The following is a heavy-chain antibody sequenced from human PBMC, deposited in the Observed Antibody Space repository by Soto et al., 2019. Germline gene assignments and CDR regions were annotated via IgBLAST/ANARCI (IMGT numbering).Heavy chain of an antibody. CDR3: AIPRGGWYLQH. CDR1: GFTFSSYA. V-gene: IGHV3-23*01. J-gene: IGHJ1*01. Sequence: GGSLRLSCAASGFTFSSYAMSWVRQAPGQGLEWVSAMSIDDYSTYYADSVKGRFTISRDNSKNTLYLQMNSLRGDDTAVYYCAIPRGGWYLQHWGQGTLVTVSS. CDR2: MSIDDYST. D-gene: IGHD6-19*01.